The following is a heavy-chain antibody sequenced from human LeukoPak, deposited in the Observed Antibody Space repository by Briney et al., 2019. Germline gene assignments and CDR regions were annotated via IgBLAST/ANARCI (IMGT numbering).Heavy chain of an antibody. Sequence: GGSLRLSCAASGFTFSSYWMHWVRQAPGKGLVWVSRINSDGSSTSYADSVKGRFTISRDNAKSTLYLQMNSLRAEDTAVYYCARDREEYSSSWSVYYYYYYMDVWGKGTTVTVSS. CDR3: ARDREEYSSSWSVYYYYYYMDV. CDR1: GFTFSSYW. V-gene: IGHV3-74*01. D-gene: IGHD6-13*01. CDR2: INSDGSST. J-gene: IGHJ6*03.